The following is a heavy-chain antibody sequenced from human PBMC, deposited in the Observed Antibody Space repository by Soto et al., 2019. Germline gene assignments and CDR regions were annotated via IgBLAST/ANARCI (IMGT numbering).Heavy chain of an antibody. D-gene: IGHD2-21*01. Sequence: PGGSLRLSCVASGFSVNTYSMTWGRQAPGKGLEWGANINEDESAKNVVGSVKGRFTISRDNAKESLYLQMNALRAEVAALFYFALWSGGAHYWGQGIFVTVFS. J-gene: IGHJ4*02. V-gene: IGHV3-7*02. CDR1: GFSVNTYS. CDR2: INEDESAK. CDR3: ALWSGGAHY.